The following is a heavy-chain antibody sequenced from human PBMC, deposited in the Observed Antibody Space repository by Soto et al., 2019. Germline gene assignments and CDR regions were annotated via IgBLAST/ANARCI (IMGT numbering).Heavy chain of an antibody. CDR3: ARVVGITIVGVVHPTEGYFDY. Sequence: QVQLVESGGGVVQPGRSLRLSCAASGFTFSSYAMHWVRQAPGKGLEWVAVISYDGSNKYYADSVKGRFTISRDNSKNTLDLQINSLRAEDTAVYYCARVVGITIVGVVHPTEGYFDYWGQGTLVTVSS. D-gene: IGHD3-3*01. CDR2: ISYDGSNK. CDR1: GFTFSSYA. V-gene: IGHV3-30-3*01. J-gene: IGHJ4*02.